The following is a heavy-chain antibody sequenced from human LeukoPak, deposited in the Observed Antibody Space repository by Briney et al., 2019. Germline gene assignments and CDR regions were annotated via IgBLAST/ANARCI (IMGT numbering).Heavy chain of an antibody. J-gene: IGHJ4*02. Sequence: GGSLSLSCAASGFTFSSYSMKWVREAPGKGLVWVSYISSSSSTIYYADSVKGRFTISRDNAKNSLYLQMNSLRAEDTAVYYCARDPRYSGYDRGVDYWGQGTLVTVSS. CDR3: ARDPRYSGYDRGVDY. CDR2: ISSSSSTI. D-gene: IGHD5-12*01. V-gene: IGHV3-48*01. CDR1: GFTFSSYS.